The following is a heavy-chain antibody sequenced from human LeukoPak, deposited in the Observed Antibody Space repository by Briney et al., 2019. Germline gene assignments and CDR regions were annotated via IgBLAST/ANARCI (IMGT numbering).Heavy chain of an antibody. D-gene: IGHD3-22*01. Sequence: PGGSLRLSCAASGFTFSSYGMHWVRQAPGKGLEWVAVIWYDGSNKYYADSVKGRFTISRDNSKNTLYLQMNSLRAEDTAVYYCAKCKDYYDSSCAFDIWGQGTMVTVSS. CDR2: IWYDGSNK. CDR3: AKCKDYYDSSCAFDI. J-gene: IGHJ3*02. V-gene: IGHV3-33*06. CDR1: GFTFSSYG.